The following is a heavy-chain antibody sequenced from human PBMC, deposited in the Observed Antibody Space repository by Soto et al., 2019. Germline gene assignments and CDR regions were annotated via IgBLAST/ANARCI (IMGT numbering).Heavy chain of an antibody. Sequence: EVQLVESGGGLVQPGGSLRLSCSVSGFTLSDHYIDWVRQAPGKGLEWVGRSRNQANGYSTIYAASVKGRFTTSRDDSTNIVYLQMESLRTEDTAVYYCVRDTYFSDSSSYTRCFDFWGQGALVTVSS. CDR1: GFTLSDHY. CDR3: VRDTYFSDSSSYTRCFDF. D-gene: IGHD3-22*01. J-gene: IGHJ4*02. V-gene: IGHV3-72*01. CDR2: SRNQANGYST.